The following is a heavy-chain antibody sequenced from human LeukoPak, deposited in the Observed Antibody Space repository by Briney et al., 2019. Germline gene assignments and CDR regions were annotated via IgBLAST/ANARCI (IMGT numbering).Heavy chain of an antibody. CDR1: GGSISSYY. V-gene: IGHV4-4*09. D-gene: IGHD5-18*01. Sequence: PSETLSLTCTVSGGSISSYYRSWIRQPPGKGLEWIGYIYTSGSTNYNPSLKSRVTISVDTSKNQFSLKLSSVTAADTAVYYCARQNTAMVEYYYYYYYMDVWGKGTTVTVSS. CDR2: IYTSGST. J-gene: IGHJ6*03. CDR3: ARQNTAMVEYYYYYYYMDV.